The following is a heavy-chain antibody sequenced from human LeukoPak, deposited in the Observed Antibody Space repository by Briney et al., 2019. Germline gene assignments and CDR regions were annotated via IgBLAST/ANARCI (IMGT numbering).Heavy chain of an antibody. CDR2: IWYDGSNK. D-gene: IGHD6-19*01. V-gene: IGHV3-33*01. Sequence: GGSLRLSCAASGFTFSSYGMHWVRQAPGKGLEWVAVIWYDGSNKYYADSMKGRFTISRDNSKNTLYLQMNSLRAEDTAVYYCARDSSGWYFDYWGQGTLVTVSS. CDR1: GFTFSSYG. J-gene: IGHJ4*02. CDR3: ARDSSGWYFDY.